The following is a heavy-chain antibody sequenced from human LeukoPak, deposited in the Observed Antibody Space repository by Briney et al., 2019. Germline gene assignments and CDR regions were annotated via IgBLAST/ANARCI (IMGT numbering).Heavy chain of an antibody. CDR3: VRGPYGSSISNWFDP. Sequence: PSETLSLTCFVSGGSITGYSWSWIRQAPGKGLEWIGYIYYSGDTYYNPSLNSRLSMSVDTPKKQFSLKLESVTAADTAVYYCVRGPYGSSISNWFDPWGQGVLVTVSS. V-gene: IGHV4-59*01. J-gene: IGHJ5*02. D-gene: IGHD3-10*01. CDR2: IYYSGDT. CDR1: GGSITGYS.